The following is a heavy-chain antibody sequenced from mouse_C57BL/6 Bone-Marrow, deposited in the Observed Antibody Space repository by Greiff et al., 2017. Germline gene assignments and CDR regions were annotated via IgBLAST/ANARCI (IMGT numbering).Heavy chain of an antibody. J-gene: IGHJ3*01. CDR1: GYTFTSYW. V-gene: IGHV1-64*01. CDR2: IHPNSGST. CDR3: ARSSYYGSSYGAWFAY. D-gene: IGHD1-1*01. Sequence: QVQLQQPGAELVKPGASVKLSCKASGYTFTSYWMHWVKQRPGQGLEWIGMIHPNSGSTNYNEKFKSKDTLTVDTSSSTAYMQLSSLTSEDSAVYYCARSSYYGSSYGAWFAYWGQGTLVTVSA.